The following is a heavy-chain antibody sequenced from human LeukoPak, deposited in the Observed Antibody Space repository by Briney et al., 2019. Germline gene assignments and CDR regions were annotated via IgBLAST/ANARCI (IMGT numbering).Heavy chain of an antibody. V-gene: IGHV4-59*12. Sequence: SETLSLTCTVSGGSISSYYWSWIRQPPGKGLEWIGYIYYSGSTNYNPSLKSRVTISVDTSKNQFSLKLSSVTAADTAVYYCAREKSADFYDSSGYYYQDYWGQGTLVTVFS. CDR3: AREKSADFYDSSGYYYQDY. CDR2: IYYSGST. CDR1: GGSISSYY. D-gene: IGHD3-22*01. J-gene: IGHJ4*02.